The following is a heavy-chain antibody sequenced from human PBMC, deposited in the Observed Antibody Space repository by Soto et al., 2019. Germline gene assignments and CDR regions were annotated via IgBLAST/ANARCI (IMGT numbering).Heavy chain of an antibody. Sequence: ASVKVSCKASGYTFTSYDINWVRQATGQGLEWMGWMNPNSGNTGYAQKFQGRVTMTRNTSISTAYMELSSLRSEDTAVYYCAGDLLSTYSSSWFARNWFDPWGQGTLVTVSS. D-gene: IGHD6-13*01. J-gene: IGHJ5*02. CDR3: AGDLLSTYSSSWFARNWFDP. CDR1: GYTFTSYD. CDR2: MNPNSGNT. V-gene: IGHV1-8*01.